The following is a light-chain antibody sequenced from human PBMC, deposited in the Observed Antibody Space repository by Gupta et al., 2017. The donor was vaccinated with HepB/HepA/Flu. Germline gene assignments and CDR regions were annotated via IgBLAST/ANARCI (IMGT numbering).Light chain of an antibody. J-gene: IGLJ1*01. CDR1: DSNIGSNT. Sequence: QSVLTQPPSASGPPRQRVTISCSGNDSNIGSNTVSWYQQVPGTAPKLLIYGDDLRPSGVPDRFSGSKSGTSASLAISGLQSEDEADCYCASWDDSLNGFVFGPGTKVTVL. CDR2: GDD. V-gene: IGLV1-44*01. CDR3: ASWDDSLNGFV.